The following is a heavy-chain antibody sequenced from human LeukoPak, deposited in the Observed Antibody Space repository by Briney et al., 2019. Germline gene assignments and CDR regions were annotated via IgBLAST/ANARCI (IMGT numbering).Heavy chain of an antibody. CDR2: ISYDGSNK. V-gene: IGHV3-30*19. CDR3: ARGPRNYYYYGMDV. Sequence: GGSLILSWAAACVSFRNCHIHGVHQAAGKGLGLGAVISYDGSNKYYADSVKGRFTISRDNSKNTLYLQMNSLRAEDTAVYSCARGPRNYYYYGMDVWGQGTTVTVSS. CDR1: CVSFRNCH. D-gene: IGHD1-14*01. J-gene: IGHJ6*02.